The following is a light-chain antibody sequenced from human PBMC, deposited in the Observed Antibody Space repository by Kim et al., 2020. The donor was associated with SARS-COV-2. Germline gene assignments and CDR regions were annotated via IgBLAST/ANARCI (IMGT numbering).Light chain of an antibody. CDR3: LLFDGGALNWV. CDR1: TGADTSGYF. J-gene: IGLJ3*02. V-gene: IGLV7-43*01. Sequence: GTVTLTCASSTGADTSGYFPNWFQQNPGQPPRALIYSTNNKHSWTPARFSGSLLGGKAALTLSDVQPEDEAEYYCLLFDGGALNWVFGGGTQLTVL. CDR2: STN.